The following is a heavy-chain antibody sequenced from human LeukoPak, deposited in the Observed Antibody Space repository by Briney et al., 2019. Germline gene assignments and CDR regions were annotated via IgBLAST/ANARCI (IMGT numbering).Heavy chain of an antibody. J-gene: IGHJ5*02. CDR2: INHSGST. V-gene: IGHV4-34*01. CDR3: ARDLWELPHGRWFDP. CDR1: GGSFSGYY. D-gene: IGHD1-26*01. Sequence: SETLSLTCAVYGGSFSGYYWSWIRQPPGKGLEWIGEINHSGSTNYNPSLKSRVTISVDTSKNQFSLKLSSVTAADTAVYYCARDLWELPHGRWFDPWGQGTLVTVSS.